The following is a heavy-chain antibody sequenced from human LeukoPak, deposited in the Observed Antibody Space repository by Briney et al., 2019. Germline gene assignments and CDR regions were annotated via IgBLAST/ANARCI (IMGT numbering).Heavy chain of an antibody. D-gene: IGHD6-13*01. CDR1: GGSISSSSYY. V-gene: IGHV4-39*07. J-gene: IGHJ6*03. Sequence: SETLSLTCTVSGGSISSSSYYWGWIRQPPGKGLEWIGSIYYSGSTYYNPSLKSRVTISVDTSKNQFSLKLSSVTAADTAVYYCAREGRGIAAAGDYYYMDVWGKGATVTVSS. CDR3: AREGRGIAAAGDYYYMDV. CDR2: IYYSGST.